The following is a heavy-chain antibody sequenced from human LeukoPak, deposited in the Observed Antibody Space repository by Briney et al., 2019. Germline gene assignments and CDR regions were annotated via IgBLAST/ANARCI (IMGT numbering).Heavy chain of an antibody. J-gene: IGHJ4*02. D-gene: IGHD5-18*01. V-gene: IGHV1-69*05. CDR2: IIPIFGTA. Sequence: ASVKVSCKASGGTFSSYAISWVRQAPGQGLEWMGGIIPIFGTANYAQKFQGRVTITTDESTSTAYMELSSLRSEDTAVYYCARGRGKDTAYDYWGQGTLVTVSS. CDR1: GGTFSSYA. CDR3: ARGRGKDTAYDY.